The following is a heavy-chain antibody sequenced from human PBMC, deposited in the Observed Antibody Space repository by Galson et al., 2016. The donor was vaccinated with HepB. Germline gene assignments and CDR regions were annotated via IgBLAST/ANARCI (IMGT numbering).Heavy chain of an antibody. CDR3: ARDDSYGIT. J-gene: IGHJ5*02. D-gene: IGHD5-18*01. V-gene: IGHV4-59*01. Sequence: SETLSLTCTVSGGSIGFYCWGWIRQSPGKGLEWIGYACHDGGTGYNPSFKSRATMSLDKSNKQLSLKLTSVTAADTAVYYCARDDSYGITWGQGTLVTVSS. CDR2: ACHDGGT. CDR1: GGSIGFYC.